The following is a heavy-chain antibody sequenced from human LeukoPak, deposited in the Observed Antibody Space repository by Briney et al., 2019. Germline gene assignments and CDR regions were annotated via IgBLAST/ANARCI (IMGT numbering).Heavy chain of an antibody. CDR3: TRRTSVLPFDY. D-gene: IGHD2-8*01. V-gene: IGHV3-74*01. J-gene: IGHJ4*02. CDR2: INTDGTST. Sequence: GGSLRLSCVASGFTFSSYWMHWVRQAPGKGLVWVSRINTDGTSTTYADSVKGRFTISGDNAKNTLYLQMNSLRAEDTAVYYCTRRTSVLPFDYWGQGTLVTVSS. CDR1: GFTFSSYW.